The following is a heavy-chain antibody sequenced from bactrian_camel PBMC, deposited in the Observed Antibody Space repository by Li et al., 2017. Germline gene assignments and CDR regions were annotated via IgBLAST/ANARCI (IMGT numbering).Heavy chain of an antibody. CDR2: IDSDGST. CDR3: AADAQYGLGTRSDFGY. V-gene: IGHV3S26*01. D-gene: IGHD5*01. J-gene: IGHJ6*01. Sequence: HVQLVESGGGSVQAGGSLRLSCAASGYTYSSYCMGWFRQAPGKEREGVAAIDSDGSTSYADSVEGRFTISRDNAKNTLYLQMNSLKPEDTAVYYCAADAQYGLGTRSDFGYWGQGTQVTVS. CDR1: GYTYSSYC.